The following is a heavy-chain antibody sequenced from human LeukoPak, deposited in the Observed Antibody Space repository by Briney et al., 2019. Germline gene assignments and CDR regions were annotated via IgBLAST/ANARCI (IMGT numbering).Heavy chain of an antibody. V-gene: IGHV3-30*02. CDR1: EFTFSAYA. J-gene: IGHJ4*02. D-gene: IGHD3-9*01. CDR3: TKDLGTEYNIFDY. Sequence: PGGSLRLSCAASEFTFSAYAMHWIRQAPGRGLEWVAFVRYGGSIKYYADSVKGRFTISRDKSKNTLYLQMNSLRAEDTAVYYCTKDLGTEYNIFDYWGQGTLVTVSS. CDR2: VRYGGSIK.